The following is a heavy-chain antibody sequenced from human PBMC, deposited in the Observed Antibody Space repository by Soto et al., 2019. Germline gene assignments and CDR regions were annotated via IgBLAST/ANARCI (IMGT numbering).Heavy chain of an antibody. CDR3: VKRGRNWGAFDF. V-gene: IGHV3-23*01. J-gene: IGHJ3*01. D-gene: IGHD7-27*01. CDR1: GFILNNYA. Sequence: VQLLESGGDLVQPGGSLRLSCVASGFILNNYAMSWVRQAPGKGLEWGSTIGGTDGDSDGVPWYEDSVKGRFTISRASAANTLFLHMDNLRDEDSALYYCVKRGRNWGAFDFWGQGTTVVVSS. CDR2: IGGTDGDSDGVP.